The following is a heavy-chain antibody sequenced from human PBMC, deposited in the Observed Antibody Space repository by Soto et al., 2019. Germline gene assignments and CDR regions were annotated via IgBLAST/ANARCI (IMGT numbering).Heavy chain of an antibody. Sequence: ESLKISCKGSGYSFTTSWIGWVRQMPGKGLEWMGIIFPDDSDTRYSPSFQGQVTISADKSISTAYLQWGSLKASDTAMYYCATLAVRNSNSLDCWGQGTLVTVSS. V-gene: IGHV5-51*01. CDR2: IFPDDSDT. CDR1: GYSFTTSW. CDR3: ATLAVRNSNSLDC. J-gene: IGHJ5*01.